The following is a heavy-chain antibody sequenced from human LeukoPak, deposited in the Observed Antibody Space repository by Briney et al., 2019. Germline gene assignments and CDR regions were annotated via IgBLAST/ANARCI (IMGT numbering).Heavy chain of an antibody. V-gene: IGHV4-38-2*02. CDR1: GYSISSGYY. Sequence: PSETLSLTCTVSGYSISSGYYWGWIRQPPGKGLEWIGEINHSGSTNYNPSLKSRVTISVDTSKNQFSLKLSSVTAADTAVYYCASDSSGWYTGSFRWGQGTLVTVSS. D-gene: IGHD6-19*01. J-gene: IGHJ4*02. CDR3: ASDSSGWYTGSFR. CDR2: INHSGST.